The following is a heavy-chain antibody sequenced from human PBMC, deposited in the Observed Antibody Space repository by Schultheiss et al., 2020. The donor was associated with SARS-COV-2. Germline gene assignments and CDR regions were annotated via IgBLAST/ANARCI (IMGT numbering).Heavy chain of an antibody. J-gene: IGHJ5*02. CDR3: ARVRSFGSDWFEGDWLDP. CDR2: IIPIFGTA. V-gene: IGHV1-69*13. D-gene: IGHD6-19*01. CDR1: GGTSSSYA. Sequence: SVKVSCTAPGGTSSSYAISWVRQAPGQGLEWMGGIIPIFGTANYAQKFQGRVTITADESTSTAYMELSSLRSDDTAVYYCARVRSFGSDWFEGDWLDPWGQGTLVTVSS.